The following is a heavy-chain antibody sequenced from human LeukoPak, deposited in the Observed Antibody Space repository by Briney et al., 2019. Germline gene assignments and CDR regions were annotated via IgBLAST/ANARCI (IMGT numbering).Heavy chain of an antibody. CDR2: IYTSGST. V-gene: IGHV4-61*02. CDR3: ATNYAGYSSSWYGDQYFQH. J-gene: IGHJ1*01. D-gene: IGHD6-13*01. CDR1: GGSISSGSYY. Sequence: SETLSLTCTVSGGSISSGSYYWSWIRQPAGKGLEWIVRIYTSGSTNYNPSLKSRVTISVDTSKNQFSLKLSSVTAADTAVYYCATNYAGYSSSWYGDQYFQHWGQGTLVTVSS.